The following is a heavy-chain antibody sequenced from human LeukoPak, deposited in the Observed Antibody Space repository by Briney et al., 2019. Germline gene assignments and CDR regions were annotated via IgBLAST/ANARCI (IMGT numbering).Heavy chain of an antibody. CDR3: VRREGI. CDR1: GFTFTDYY. Sequence: GGSLRLSCAASGFTFTDYYMTWIRHAPGKGLEWLSYIRSTSSYTNYADSVKGRFTISRDNAKNSLYLQMNSLRAEDTAVYYCVRREGIWGQGTLVTVSS. V-gene: IGHV3-11*06. J-gene: IGHJ3*02. CDR2: IRSTSSYT.